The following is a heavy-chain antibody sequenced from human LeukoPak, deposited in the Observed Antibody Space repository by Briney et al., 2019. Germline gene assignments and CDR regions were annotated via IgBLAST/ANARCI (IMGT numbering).Heavy chain of an antibody. CDR3: AREYSWDYFDY. D-gene: IGHD5-18*01. Sequence: GGSLRLSCVASGFTFSSYWMSWVRQAPGKGLEWVANIKQDGSEKYYVDSVKGRFTISRDNATNSLYLQMNSLRAEDTAVYYCAREYSWDYFDYWGQGTLVTVSS. J-gene: IGHJ4*02. CDR1: GFTFSSYW. CDR2: IKQDGSEK. V-gene: IGHV3-7*01.